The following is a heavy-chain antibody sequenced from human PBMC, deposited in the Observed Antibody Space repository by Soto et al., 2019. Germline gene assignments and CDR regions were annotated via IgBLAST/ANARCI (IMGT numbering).Heavy chain of an antibody. Sequence: GGSLRLSCAASGFTFSSYWMSWVRQAPGKGLVWVSHIDSDGNYTTYADSVKGRFTISRDNAKNTVYLQMNSLRAEDTAVYYCVRGDVGVGIDYWGLGTLVTVSS. CDR2: IDSDGNYT. CDR1: GFTFSSYW. CDR3: VRGDVGVGIDY. J-gene: IGHJ4*02. D-gene: IGHD1-26*01. V-gene: IGHV3-74*03.